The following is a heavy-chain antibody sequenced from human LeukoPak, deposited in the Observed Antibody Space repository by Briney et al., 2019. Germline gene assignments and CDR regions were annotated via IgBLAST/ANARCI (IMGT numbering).Heavy chain of an antibody. J-gene: IGHJ4*02. D-gene: IGHD4-17*01. CDR2: MNPVGGVK. Sequence: GGSLRLSCAASGFTFSTSWMSWVRQSPGKGLEWVADMNPVGGVKYYVDSVKGRFTISRDNAKNPIYLQMDSLRAEDTAVYYCARDPAYGALDYWGQGTLVTVSS. CDR3: ARDPAYGALDY. CDR1: GFTFSTSW. V-gene: IGHV3-7*01.